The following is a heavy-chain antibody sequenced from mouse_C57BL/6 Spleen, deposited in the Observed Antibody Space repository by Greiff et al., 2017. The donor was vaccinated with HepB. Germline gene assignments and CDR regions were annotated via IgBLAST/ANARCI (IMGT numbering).Heavy chain of an antibody. V-gene: IGHV1-59*01. J-gene: IGHJ2*01. Sequence: QVQLQQSGAELVRPGTSVKLSCKASGYTFTSYWMHWVKQRPGQGLEWIGVIDPSDSYTNYNQKFKGKATLTVDTSSSTAYMQLSSLTSEDSAVYYCANEGYYYGSSLYWGQGTTLTVSS. CDR1: GYTFTSYW. D-gene: IGHD1-1*01. CDR3: ANEGYYYGSSLY. CDR2: IDPSDSYT.